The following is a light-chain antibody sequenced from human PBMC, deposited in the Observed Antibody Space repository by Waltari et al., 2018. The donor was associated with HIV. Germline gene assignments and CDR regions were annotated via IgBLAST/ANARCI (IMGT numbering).Light chain of an antibody. CDR1: QTLKCN. CDR2: GAS. Sequence: EVVMTQSPATLSVSPGETATLSCTASQTLKCNLAWYLQSPGQAPRLIIYGASTRAAGSPARVSGNGSGTDFTLTISSLQSEDVAVYFCQHYTNWSPGYTFGQGTKLEIK. CDR3: QHYTNWSPGYT. V-gene: IGKV3-15*01. J-gene: IGKJ2*01.